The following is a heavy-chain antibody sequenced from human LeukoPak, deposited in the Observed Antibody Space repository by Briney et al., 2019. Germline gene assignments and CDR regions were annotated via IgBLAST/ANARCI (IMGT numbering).Heavy chain of an antibody. J-gene: IGHJ4*02. Sequence: SETLSLTCTVSDGSISSRSYYWGWIRQPPGKGLEWIGNIYYSGTTYYGSSLKSRVTILVDTSKNQFSLKVSSVSAADTALYYCVRTTVGSSYHDWGQGTLVIVSS. CDR2: IYYSGTT. CDR1: DGSISSRSYY. CDR3: VRTTVGSSYHD. D-gene: IGHD4-11*01. V-gene: IGHV4-39*01.